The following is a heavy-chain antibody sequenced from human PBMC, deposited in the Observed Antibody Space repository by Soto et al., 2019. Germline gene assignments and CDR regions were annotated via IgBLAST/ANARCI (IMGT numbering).Heavy chain of an antibody. Sequence: PSETLSLTCAVYGGSFSGYYWSWIRQPPGKGLEWIGEINHSGSTNYNPSLKSRVTISVDTSKNQFPLKLSSVTAADTAVYYCARGGLRGRQLLVRRVCCYGVDVWGQGPTVTVAS. V-gene: IGHV4-34*01. CDR2: INHSGST. J-gene: IGHJ6*02. D-gene: IGHD6-13*01. CDR1: GGSFSGYY. CDR3: ARGGLRGRQLLVRRVCCYGVDV.